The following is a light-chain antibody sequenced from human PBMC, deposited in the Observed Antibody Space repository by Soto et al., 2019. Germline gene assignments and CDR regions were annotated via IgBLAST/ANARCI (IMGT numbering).Light chain of an antibody. J-gene: IGKJ4*01. CDR1: QSVSSY. V-gene: IGKV3-11*01. CDR2: DAS. Sequence: EIVLTQSPATLSLSPGERATLSFRASQSVSSYLAWYQQKLGQAPRFLIYDASNRATGIPARFSGSGSGTDFTLTISSLEPEDFAVYYCQQRSIWPLTFGGGTKVDIK. CDR3: QQRSIWPLT.